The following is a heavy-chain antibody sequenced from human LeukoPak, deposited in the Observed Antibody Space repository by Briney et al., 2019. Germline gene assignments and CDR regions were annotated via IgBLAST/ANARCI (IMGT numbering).Heavy chain of an antibody. CDR2: IIPIFGTA. CDR3: ARDNSVRDEAWWFNP. CDR1: GGTFSSYA. J-gene: IGHJ5*02. V-gene: IGHV1-69*05. Sequence: RASVKVSCKASGGTFSSYAISWVRQAPGQGLEWMGGIIPIFGTANYAQKFQGRVTLTRDMSTSTDYLELSSLRSEDTAVYYCARDNSVRDEAWWFNPRGQGTLVTVSS. D-gene: IGHD5-24*01.